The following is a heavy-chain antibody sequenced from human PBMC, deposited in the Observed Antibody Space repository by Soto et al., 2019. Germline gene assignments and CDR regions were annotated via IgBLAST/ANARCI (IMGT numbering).Heavy chain of an antibody. J-gene: IGHJ5*02. CDR2: IYHSGST. CDR3: ARGGGVITTEEYNWFDP. CDR1: GGSISSGGYS. Sequence: SETLSLTCAVSGGSISSGGYSWSWIRQPPGKGLEWIGYIYHSGSTYYNPSLKSRVTISVDRSKNQFSLKLSSVTAADTAVYYCARGGGVITTEEYNWFDPWGQGTLVTVSS. V-gene: IGHV4-30-2*01. D-gene: IGHD3-9*01.